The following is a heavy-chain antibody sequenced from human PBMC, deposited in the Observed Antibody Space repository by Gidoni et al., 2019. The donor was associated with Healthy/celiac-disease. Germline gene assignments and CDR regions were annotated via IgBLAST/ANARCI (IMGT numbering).Heavy chain of an antibody. V-gene: IGHV4-34*01. CDR2: INHSGST. CDR3: ATETVAGPDY. CDR1: GGSFSGYY. Sequence: QVQLQQFGAGLLNPSDTLSLTCAVYGGSFSGYYWSWNRQPPGKGLEWIGEINHSGSTNYNPSLKSRVTISVDTSKNQFSLKLSSVTAADTAVYYCATETVAGPDYWGQGTLVTVSS. J-gene: IGHJ4*02. D-gene: IGHD6-19*01.